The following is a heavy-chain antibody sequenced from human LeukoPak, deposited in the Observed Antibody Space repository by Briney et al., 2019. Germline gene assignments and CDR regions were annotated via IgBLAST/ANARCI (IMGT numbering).Heavy chain of an antibody. D-gene: IGHD1-7*01. CDR2: INPNSGGT. V-gene: IGHV1-2*02. Sequence: GASVKVSCKASGYTFTGCYMHWVRQAPGQGLEWMGWINPNSGGTNYAQKFQGRVTMTRDTSISTAYMELSRLRSDDTAVYYCARVRRGGYNWNYSLWGQGTLVTVSS. J-gene: IGHJ4*02. CDR1: GYTFTGCY. CDR3: ARVRRGGYNWNYSL.